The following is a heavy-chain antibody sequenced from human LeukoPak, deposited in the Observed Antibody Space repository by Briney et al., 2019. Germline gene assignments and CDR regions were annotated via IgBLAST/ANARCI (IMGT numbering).Heavy chain of an antibody. CDR1: GFTFSYYT. J-gene: IGHJ3*02. CDR3: ARAPGGSGSYFNAFDI. Sequence: GSLLLSFAASGFTFSYYTMNWVRQAPGKGLEWISSISISSNTIYYSDSVKGRFTISRDNAKNSLYLQMNSLRAEDTAVYYCARAPGGSGSYFNAFDIWGQGTMVTVSS. CDR2: ISISSNTI. D-gene: IGHD1-26*01. V-gene: IGHV3-48*04.